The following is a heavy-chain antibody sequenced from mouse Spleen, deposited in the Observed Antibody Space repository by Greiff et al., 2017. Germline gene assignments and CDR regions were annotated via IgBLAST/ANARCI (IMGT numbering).Heavy chain of an antibody. D-gene: IGHD3-2*01. CDR1: GFSLTSYG. CDR2: IWSDGST. J-gene: IGHJ3*01. CDR3: ARHSLDSSGVFAY. Sequence: VQRVESGPGLVAPSQSLSITCTVSGFSLTSYGVHWVRQPPGKGLEWLVVIWSDGSTTYNSALKSRLSISKDNSKSQVFLKMNSLQTDDTAMYYCARHSLDSSGVFAYWGQGTLVTVSA. V-gene: IGHV2-6-1*01.